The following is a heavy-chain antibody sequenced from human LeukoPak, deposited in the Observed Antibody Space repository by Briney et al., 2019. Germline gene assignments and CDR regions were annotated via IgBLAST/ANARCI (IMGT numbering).Heavy chain of an antibody. CDR3: ARGHYYGSGSYFDY. Sequence: SGPTLVNPTHTLTLTCTFSGFSLSTSGMCVSWIRQPPGKALEWLALIDWDDDKYYSTSLKTRLTISKDASKNQVVLTMTNMDPVDTATYYCARGHYYGSGSYFDYWGQGTLVTVSS. CDR2: IDWDDDK. D-gene: IGHD3-10*01. J-gene: IGHJ4*02. CDR1: GFSLSTSGMC. V-gene: IGHV2-70*01.